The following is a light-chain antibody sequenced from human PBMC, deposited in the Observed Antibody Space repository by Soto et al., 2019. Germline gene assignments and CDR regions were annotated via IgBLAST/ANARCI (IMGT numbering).Light chain of an antibody. Sequence: EIVMTPSPATLSVSPCERATLSPSAGQSVRINLAWYKQTAGQAPRLLIYGASTRATGIPARLSGSGSGTEFTLTISSLQSEDFAVYYCQQYNNWPLYTFGQGTKVDIK. V-gene: IGKV3-15*01. J-gene: IGKJ2*01. CDR1: QSVRIN. CDR3: QQYNNWPLYT. CDR2: GAS.